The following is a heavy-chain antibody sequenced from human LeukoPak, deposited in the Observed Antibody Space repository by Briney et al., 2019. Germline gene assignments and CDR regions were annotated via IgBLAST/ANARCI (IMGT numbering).Heavy chain of an antibody. CDR1: GFTFSSYA. J-gene: IGHJ6*03. CDR2: ISYDGSNK. D-gene: IGHD2-2*02. V-gene: IGHV3-30*01. Sequence: GGSLRLSCAASGFTFSSYAMHWVRQAPGKGLEWVAVISYDGSNKYYADSVKGRFTISRDNSKNTLYLQMNSLRAEDTAVYYCASLGYCSSTSCDNYYYYMDVRGKGTTVTVSS. CDR3: ASLGYCSSTSCDNYYYYMDV.